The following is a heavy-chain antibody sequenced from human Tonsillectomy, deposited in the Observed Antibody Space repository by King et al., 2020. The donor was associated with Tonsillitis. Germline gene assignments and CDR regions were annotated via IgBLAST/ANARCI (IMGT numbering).Heavy chain of an antibody. J-gene: IGHJ4*02. D-gene: IGHD3-22*01. CDR2: ISYDGNNK. V-gene: IGHV3-30-3*01. CDR1: GFTFRTYA. Sequence: VQLVESGGGVVQPGRSLRLSCAASGFTFRTYAMHWVRQAPGKGLEWVAVISYDGNNKYYXDSVKGRFTISRDDSKNTLYLQMNSLRAEDTAVYYCAREGXPWXSMIVVVITXYYFDYWGQGTLVTXXS. CDR3: AREGXPWXSMIVVVITXYYFDY.